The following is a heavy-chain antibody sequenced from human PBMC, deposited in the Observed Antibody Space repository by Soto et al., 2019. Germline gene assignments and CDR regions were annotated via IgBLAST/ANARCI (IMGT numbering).Heavy chain of an antibody. CDR1: GYTFTSYG. CDR3: ANSDSSSSWPPTYGMDV. V-gene: IGHV1-18*01. Sequence: QVQLVQSGAEVKKPGASVKVSCKASGYTFTSYGISWVRQAPGQGLEWMGWISAYNGNTNYAQKLQGRVTMTTDTSTSSAYMELRSRRSDDTAVYYCANSDSSSSWPPTYGMDVWGQGTTVTVSS. CDR2: ISAYNGNT. D-gene: IGHD6-13*01. J-gene: IGHJ6*02.